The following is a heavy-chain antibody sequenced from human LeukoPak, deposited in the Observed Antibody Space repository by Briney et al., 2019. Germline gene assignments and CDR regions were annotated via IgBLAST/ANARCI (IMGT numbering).Heavy chain of an antibody. D-gene: IGHD3-16*01. Sequence: GSLRLSCTASGFTFSNFWMGWVRQAPGKGLEWVANIKQDETEEFYLGSVKGRFTISRDNAKNSLYLQMNTLRAEDTAMYYCAKDAQPRSRWFDPWGQGTLVTVSS. CDR2: IKQDETEE. J-gene: IGHJ5*02. CDR1: GFTFSNFW. V-gene: IGHV3-7*03. CDR3: AKDAQPRSRWFDP.